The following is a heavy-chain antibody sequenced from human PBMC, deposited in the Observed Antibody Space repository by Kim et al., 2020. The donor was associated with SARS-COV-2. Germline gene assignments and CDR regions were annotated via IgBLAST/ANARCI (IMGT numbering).Heavy chain of an antibody. V-gene: IGHV6-1*01. CDR3: TRDRFGLRGDFDY. D-gene: IGHD4-17*01. J-gene: IGHJ4*02. CDR1: GDSVSSDSDA. CDR2: TYYRSKWYY. Sequence: SQTLSLTCAISGDSVSSDSDAWNWIRQSPSRGLEWLGRTYYRSKWYYDYAVSVKSRITINPDTSKNQFSLQLNSVTPEDTCVYYCTRDRFGLRGDFDYWGQATLVTVSS.